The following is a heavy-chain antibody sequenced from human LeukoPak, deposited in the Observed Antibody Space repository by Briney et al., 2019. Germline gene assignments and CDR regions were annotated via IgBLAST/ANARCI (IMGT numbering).Heavy chain of an antibody. CDR2: IRFDGSNK. D-gene: IGHD4-23*01. Sequence: GGSLRLSCAASGFTFSSYGMHWVRQAPGKGLEWVAFIRFDGSNKYYADSVKGRFTISRDNSKNTLYLQMNSLRAEDTAVYYCAKDPDSTTTVVTSWYFDLWGRGTLVTVSS. J-gene: IGHJ2*01. CDR3: AKDPDSTTTVVTSWYFDL. V-gene: IGHV3-30*02. CDR1: GFTFSSYG.